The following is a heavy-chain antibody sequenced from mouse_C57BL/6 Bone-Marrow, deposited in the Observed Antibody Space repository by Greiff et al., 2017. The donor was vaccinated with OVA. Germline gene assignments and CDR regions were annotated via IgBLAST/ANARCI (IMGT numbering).Heavy chain of an antibody. Sequence: VQLQESGAELVRPGASVTLSCKASGYTFTDYEMHWVKQTPVHGLEWIGAIDPETGGTAYNQKFKGKAILTADKSSSTAYMELRSLTSADSAVYYCTRGEITLVFAYWGQGTLVTVSA. CDR3: TRGEITLVFAY. CDR1: GYTFTDYE. CDR2: IDPETGGT. D-gene: IGHD1-3*01. J-gene: IGHJ3*01. V-gene: IGHV1-15*01.